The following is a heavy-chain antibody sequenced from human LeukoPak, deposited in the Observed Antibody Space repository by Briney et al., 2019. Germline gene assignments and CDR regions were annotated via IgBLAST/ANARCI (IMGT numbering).Heavy chain of an antibody. Sequence: GGTLRLSCAASGFTFSSYGMSWVRRAPGKGLEWVSAISGSGGSTYYADSVKGRFTISRDNSKNTLYLQMNSLRAEDTAAYYCAKTGPPITIFGNGHFDYWGQGTLVTVSS. D-gene: IGHD3-9*01. J-gene: IGHJ4*02. CDR3: AKTGPPITIFGNGHFDY. CDR2: ISGSGGST. V-gene: IGHV3-23*01. CDR1: GFTFSSYG.